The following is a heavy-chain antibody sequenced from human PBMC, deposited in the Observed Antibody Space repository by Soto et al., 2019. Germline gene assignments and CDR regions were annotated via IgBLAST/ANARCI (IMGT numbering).Heavy chain of an antibody. CDR1: GDSISNGASY. V-gene: IGHV4-30-4*01. CDR3: ARLLQMTRRVVIFDS. CDR2: IHSSGTS. J-gene: IGHJ4*02. D-gene: IGHD3-3*01. Sequence: QVQLQESGPGLLKPSQTLSLTCSVSGDSISNGASYWSWIRQSPGMGLEWIGSIHSSGTSYYNPSRKRRLTMSVDTSKSQSSLKLTSLTARDTAVYYCARLLQMTRRVVIFDSWGQGTMVTVSS.